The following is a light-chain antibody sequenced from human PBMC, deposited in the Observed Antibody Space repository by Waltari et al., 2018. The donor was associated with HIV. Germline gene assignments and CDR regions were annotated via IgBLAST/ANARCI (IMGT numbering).Light chain of an antibody. CDR1: SIDVGGYNY. V-gene: IGLV2-11*01. CDR3: CSYAGSYTPSYV. Sequence: QSPLTQPRPVSGSPAQSVTLSCTGPSIDVGGYNYVSWYQQHPGKAPKLMIYDVSKRPSGVPDRFSGSKSSNTASLTISGLQAEDEADYYCCSYAGSYTPSYVFGTGTKVTVL. J-gene: IGLJ1*01. CDR2: DVS.